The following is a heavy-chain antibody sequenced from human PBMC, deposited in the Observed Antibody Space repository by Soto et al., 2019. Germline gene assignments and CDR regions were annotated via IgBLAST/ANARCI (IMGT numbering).Heavy chain of an antibody. CDR3: ARGTSVVSDAFDI. CDR2: IYIGGST. CDR1: GFTVSNNY. V-gene: IGHV3-53*04. J-gene: IGHJ3*02. D-gene: IGHD3-22*01. Sequence: EVQLVESGGGLVQPGGSLRLSCAASGFTVSNNYMTWVRQAPGKGLEWVSIIYIGGSTYYADSVQGRLTISRHNSKNTVYLEMNSLRAEDTAVYYCARGTSVVSDAFDIWGQGTMVTVSS.